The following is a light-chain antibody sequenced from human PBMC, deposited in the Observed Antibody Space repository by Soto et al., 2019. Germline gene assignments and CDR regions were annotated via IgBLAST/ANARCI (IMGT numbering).Light chain of an antibody. CDR3: MQSLQTPRH. CDR1: QSLQHVNGNKY. J-gene: IGKJ5*01. V-gene: IGKV2-28*01. CDR2: LGS. Sequence: DIVMTQSPLSLPVTPGEPASISCRSSQSLQHVNGNKYLDWYVQKAGQSPQLLIYLGSNRAPGVHDRFSGSGSGTDFTLKITRVEAEDVGIYYCMQSLQTPRHFGQGTRLEIK.